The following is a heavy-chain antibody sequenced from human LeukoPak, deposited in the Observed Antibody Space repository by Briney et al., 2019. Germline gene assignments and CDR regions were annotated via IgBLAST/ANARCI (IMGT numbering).Heavy chain of an antibody. CDR1: GGSFSGYY. Sequence: SETLSLTCAVYGGSFSGYYWSWIRQPPGKGLEWIGEINHSGSTNYNPSLKSRVTISVDTSKNQFSLKLSSVTAADTAVYYCARFSIAVAGYDYWGQGTLVTVSS. CDR2: INHSGST. V-gene: IGHV4-34*01. CDR3: ARFSIAVAGYDY. D-gene: IGHD6-19*01. J-gene: IGHJ4*02.